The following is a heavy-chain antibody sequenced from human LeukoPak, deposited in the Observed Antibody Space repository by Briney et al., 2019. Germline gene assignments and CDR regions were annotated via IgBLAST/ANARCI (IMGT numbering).Heavy chain of an antibody. V-gene: IGHV4-59*12. CDR3: ARDEFYGEYYYGMDV. CDR2: IYYSGST. J-gene: IGHJ6*02. CDR1: GGSISSYY. Sequence: PSETLSLTCTVSGGSISSYYWSWIRQPPGKGLEWIGYIYYSGSTNYNPSLKSRVTISVDTSKNQFSLKLSSVTAADTAVYYCARDEFYGEYYYGMDVWGQGTTVTVSS. D-gene: IGHD3-10*01.